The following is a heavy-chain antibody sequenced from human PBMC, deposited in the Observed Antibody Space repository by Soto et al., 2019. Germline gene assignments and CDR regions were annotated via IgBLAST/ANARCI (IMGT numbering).Heavy chain of an antibody. D-gene: IGHD4-17*01. CDR2: IYPGDSDT. Sequence: PGESPKISCKGSGYSFPSYWIGWVRQLPGKGLEWMGIIYPGDSDTRYSPSLQGQVTISADKSISTAYLQWSSLKASDTAIYYCAITVTRRGMHFWGQGTMVTVSS. CDR1: GYSFPSYW. V-gene: IGHV5-51*01. J-gene: IGHJ6*02. CDR3: AITVTRRGMHF.